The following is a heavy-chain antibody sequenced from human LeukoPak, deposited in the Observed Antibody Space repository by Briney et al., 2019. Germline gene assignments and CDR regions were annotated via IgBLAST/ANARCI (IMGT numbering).Heavy chain of an antibody. CDR1: GGSISSGDYY. Sequence: SQTLSLTCTVSGGSISSGDYYWSWIRQPPGKGLEWIGYIYYSGSTYYNPSLKSRVTISVDTSKSQFSLKLSSVTAADTADYYCARESSCSSTSCYSRDDYWGQGTLVTVSS. D-gene: IGHD2-2*01. J-gene: IGHJ4*02. V-gene: IGHV4-30-4*08. CDR3: ARESSCSSTSCYSRDDY. CDR2: IYYSGST.